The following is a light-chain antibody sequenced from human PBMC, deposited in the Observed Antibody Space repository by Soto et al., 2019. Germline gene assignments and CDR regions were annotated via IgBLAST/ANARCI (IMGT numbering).Light chain of an antibody. J-gene: IGKJ1*01. CDR1: QTISSW. V-gene: IGKV1-5*03. CDR3: QQYNSYSWT. CDR2: EAS. Sequence: DIQMTQSPSTLSGSVGDRVTITCLASQTISSWLAWYQQKPGKAPKLLIYEASTLKSGVPSRFSGSGSGTEFTLTISSLQPDDFATYYCQQYNSYSWTFGQGTKVDIK.